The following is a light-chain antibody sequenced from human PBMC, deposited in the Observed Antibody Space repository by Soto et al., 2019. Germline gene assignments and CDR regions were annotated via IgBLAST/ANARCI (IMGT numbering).Light chain of an antibody. CDR3: QQYGSSSYT. CDR1: QSVSSSY. Sequence: PGERATLSCRASQSVSSSYLAWYHQKPGQAPRLLIYGASSRATGIPDRFSGSGSGTDFTLTISRLEPEDFAVYYCQQYGSSSYTFGQGTKLEIK. J-gene: IGKJ2*01. CDR2: GAS. V-gene: IGKV3-20*01.